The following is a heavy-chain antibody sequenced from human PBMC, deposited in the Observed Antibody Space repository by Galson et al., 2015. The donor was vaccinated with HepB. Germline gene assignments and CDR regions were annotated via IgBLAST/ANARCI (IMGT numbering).Heavy chain of an antibody. J-gene: IGHJ4*02. CDR1: GYTFNKYG. V-gene: IGHV1-18*01. CDR3: ARDVDCALDY. Sequence: SVKVSCKASGYTFNKYGISWVRQAPGQGLEWMGWISTKRGNTKHAQNFQGRVTMTTEKSTNTAYMELRSLRSADTAVYYCARDVDCALDYWGQGTLVTVSS. CDR2: ISTKRGNT. D-gene: IGHD2-21*02.